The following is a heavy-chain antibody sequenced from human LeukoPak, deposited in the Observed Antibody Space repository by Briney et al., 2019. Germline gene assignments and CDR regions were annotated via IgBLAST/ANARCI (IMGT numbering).Heavy chain of an antibody. D-gene: IGHD2-2*01. CDR1: GFTFSRYA. CDR3: ARDTIQPGLIDD. J-gene: IGHJ4*02. CDR2: INSGGDDI. V-gene: IGHV3-21*05. Sequence: GGSLRLSCAASGFTFSRYAMNWVRQAPGKGLEWISYINSGGDDIHYAASVRGRFTISRDDARNTLYLQLSSLRAEDTAVYYCARDTIQPGLIDDWGQGTLVTVSS.